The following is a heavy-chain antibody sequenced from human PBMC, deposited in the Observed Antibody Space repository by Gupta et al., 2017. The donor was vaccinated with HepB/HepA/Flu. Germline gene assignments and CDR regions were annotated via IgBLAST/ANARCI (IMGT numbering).Heavy chain of an antibody. CDR3: ATGYSGYDSWGY. Sequence: QVQLVQSGAEVKKPGASVKVSCKASGYTYTSYGTNWVRQATGQGLEWMGWMNPNSGNTGYAQKFQGRVTMTRNTSISTAYMELSSLRSEDTAVYYCATGYSGYDSWGYWGQGTLVTVSS. V-gene: IGHV1-8*01. CDR2: MNPNSGNT. CDR1: GYTYTSYG. D-gene: IGHD5-12*01. J-gene: IGHJ4*02.